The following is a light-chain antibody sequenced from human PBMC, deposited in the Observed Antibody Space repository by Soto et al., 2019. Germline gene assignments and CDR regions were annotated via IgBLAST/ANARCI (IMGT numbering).Light chain of an antibody. J-gene: IGKJ1*01. CDR2: GAS. CDR3: QQYGSSPRT. Sequence: EIVLTQSPGTLSSSPGERATLSCRPSQSVSSNYLAWYQQKPGQAPRLLIYGASSRATGIPDRFSGSGSGTEFTLTISRLEPEDFAVSYCQQYGSSPRTFGQGTKVEIK. CDR1: QSVSSNY. V-gene: IGKV3-20*01.